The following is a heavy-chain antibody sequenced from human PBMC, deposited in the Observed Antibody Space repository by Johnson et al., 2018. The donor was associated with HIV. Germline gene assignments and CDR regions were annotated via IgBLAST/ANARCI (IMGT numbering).Heavy chain of an antibody. Sequence: QVQLVESGGGVVQPGRSLTLSCAASAFSISTYGMSWIRQAPGKGLEWVSYISSSGSIIWYADSVKGRFTISRDNAKNSLYLQMNSLRAEDTAVYYCAKGDYFDTRAAFDIWGQGTVVIVSS. J-gene: IGHJ3*02. CDR2: ISSSGSII. D-gene: IGHD3-22*01. CDR1: AFSISTYG. CDR3: AKGDYFDTRAAFDI. V-gene: IGHV3-11*04.